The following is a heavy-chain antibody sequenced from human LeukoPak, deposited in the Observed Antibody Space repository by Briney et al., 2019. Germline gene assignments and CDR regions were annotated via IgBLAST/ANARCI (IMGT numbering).Heavy chain of an antibody. V-gene: IGHV3-21*01. D-gene: IGHD2-15*01. CDR1: VFTFSSYS. Sequence: PGGSLRLSCAASVFTFSSYSMNWVRQAPGKGLEWVSSISSSSSYIYYADSVKGRFTISRDNAKNSLYLQMNSLRAEDTAVYYCARRPTQTATLDYWGQGTLVTVSS. CDR2: ISSSSSYI. CDR3: ARRPTQTATLDY. J-gene: IGHJ4*02.